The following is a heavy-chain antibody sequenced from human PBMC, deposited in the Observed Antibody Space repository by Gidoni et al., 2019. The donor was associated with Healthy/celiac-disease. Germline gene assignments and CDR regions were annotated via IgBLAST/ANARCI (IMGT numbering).Heavy chain of an antibody. CDR1: GGTFSSHA. V-gene: IGHV1-69*06. Sequence: QVQLVQSGAEVKKPGSSVKVSCKASGGTFSSHATSWVRQAPGQGLEWMGGIIPIFGTANYAQKFQGRVTITADKSTSTAYMELSSLRSEDTAVYYCARDGYYYDSSGPADAFDIWGQGTMVTVSS. D-gene: IGHD3-22*01. CDR2: IIPIFGTA. CDR3: ARDGYYYDSSGPADAFDI. J-gene: IGHJ3*02.